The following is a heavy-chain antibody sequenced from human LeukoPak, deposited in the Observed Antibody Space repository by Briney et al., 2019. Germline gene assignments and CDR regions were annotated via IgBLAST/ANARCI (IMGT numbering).Heavy chain of an antibody. V-gene: IGHV3-64D*09. D-gene: IGHD2-2*01. CDR2: ISSNGGST. Sequence: PGGSLRLSCSASGFTFSSYAMHWVRQAPGKGPEYVSAISSNGGSTYYAGSVKGRFTISRDNSKNTLYLQISSLRAEDTAVYYCVILDIVVVPAAPTPDNWFDPWGQGTLVTVSS. CDR3: VILDIVVVPAAPTPDNWFDP. J-gene: IGHJ5*02. CDR1: GFTFSSYA.